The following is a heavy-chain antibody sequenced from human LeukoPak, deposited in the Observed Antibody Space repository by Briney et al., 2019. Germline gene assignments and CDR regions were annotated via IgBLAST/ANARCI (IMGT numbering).Heavy chain of an antibody. CDR3: ARGGVWQQLAVDY. Sequence: GGSLRLSCAASGVTFINSAMHWGRQAPGKGLEYVSGISRNGGSTYYTNSVKGRFTISRDDSKNTLYLQMGSLRPEDMAVYYCARGGVWQQLAVDYWGQGTLVTVSS. CDR1: GVTFINSA. CDR2: ISRNGGST. V-gene: IGHV3-64*01. D-gene: IGHD6-13*01. J-gene: IGHJ4*02.